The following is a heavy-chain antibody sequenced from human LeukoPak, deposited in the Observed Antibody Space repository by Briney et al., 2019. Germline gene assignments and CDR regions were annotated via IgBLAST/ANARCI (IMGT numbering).Heavy chain of an antibody. V-gene: IGHV3-33*08. CDR2: IWYDGSNK. Sequence: GGSLGLSCVASEFTFSSHAMNWVRQAPGKGLEWVAVIWYDGSNKYYADSVKGRFTISRDNSKNTLYLQMNSLRAEDTAVYYCARDLDTRTYYYYGMDVWGQGTTVTVSS. J-gene: IGHJ6*02. CDR3: ARDLDTRTYYYYGMDV. CDR1: EFTFSSHA. D-gene: IGHD5-18*01.